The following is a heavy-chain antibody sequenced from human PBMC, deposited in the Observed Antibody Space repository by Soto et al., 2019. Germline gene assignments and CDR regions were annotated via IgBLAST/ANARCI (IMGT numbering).Heavy chain of an antibody. D-gene: IGHD3-22*01. CDR3: ASRYDSSDY. V-gene: IGHV1-69*02. CDR2: IIPILGIA. CDR1: GGTFSSYT. Sequence: QVQLVQSGAEVKKPGSSVKVSCKASGGTFSSYTISWVRQAPGQGLEWMGRIIPILGIANYAQKSQGRVTITANKSTGTAYVGRRSLRPEDTAVYYCASRYDSSDYWGQGTLVTVSS. J-gene: IGHJ4*02.